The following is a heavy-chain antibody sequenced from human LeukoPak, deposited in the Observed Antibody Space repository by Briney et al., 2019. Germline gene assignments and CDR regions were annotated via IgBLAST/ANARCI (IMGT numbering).Heavy chain of an antibody. J-gene: IGHJ4*02. CDR1: GFTFSSYA. CDR2: ISGSGGST. CDR3: TNLWELLRGMGY. Sequence: TGGSLRLSCAASGFTFSSYAMSWVRQAPGKGLEWVSAISGSGGSTYYADSVKGRFTISRDNSKNTLYQQMNSLRAEDTAVYYCTNLWELLRGMGYWGQGILVTVSS. D-gene: IGHD1-26*01. V-gene: IGHV3-23*01.